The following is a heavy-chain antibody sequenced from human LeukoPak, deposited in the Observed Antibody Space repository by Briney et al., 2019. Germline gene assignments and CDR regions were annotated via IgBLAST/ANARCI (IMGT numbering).Heavy chain of an antibody. J-gene: IGHJ4*02. CDR1: GYSISSTYY. V-gene: IGHV4-38-2*02. D-gene: IGHD1-1*01. CDR2: ISHSGNT. CDR3: ARVNAPVATFDY. Sequence: SETPSLTCTVSGYSISSTYYGAWIRQPPGKGLEWIATISHSGNTYYTPSLESRLTISLDTSKNHFSLRLSSVTAADTAVYYCARVNAPVATFDYWGLGTLVAVFS.